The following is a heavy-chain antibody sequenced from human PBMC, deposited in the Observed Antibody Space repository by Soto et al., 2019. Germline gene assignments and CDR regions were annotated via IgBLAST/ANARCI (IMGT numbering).Heavy chain of an antibody. CDR2: IWYDGSNK. CDR3: ARGVDYDILTGYYKTDSNWFDP. CDR1: GFTFSSCG. J-gene: IGHJ5*02. V-gene: IGHV3-33*01. D-gene: IGHD3-9*01. Sequence: QVQLVESGGGVVQPGRSLRLSCAASGFTFSSCGMHWVRQAPGKGLEWVAVIWYDGSNKYYADSVKGRFTISRDNSKNTLYLQMNSLRAEDTAVYYCARGVDYDILTGYYKTDSNWFDPWGQGTLVTVSS.